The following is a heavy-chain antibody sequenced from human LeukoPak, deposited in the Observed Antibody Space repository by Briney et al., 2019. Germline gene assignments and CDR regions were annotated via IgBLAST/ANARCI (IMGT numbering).Heavy chain of an antibody. CDR1: GYTFTGYY. Sequence: ASVKVSCKASGYTFTGYYMHWVRQAPGQGLEWMGWINPNSGGTNYAQKFQGRVTMTRDTSISTAYMELSRLRSDDTAVYYCARDSSVIVVVPAALDYWGQGTLVTVSS. CDR2: INPNSGGT. D-gene: IGHD2-2*01. V-gene: IGHV1-2*02. J-gene: IGHJ4*02. CDR3: ARDSSVIVVVPAALDY.